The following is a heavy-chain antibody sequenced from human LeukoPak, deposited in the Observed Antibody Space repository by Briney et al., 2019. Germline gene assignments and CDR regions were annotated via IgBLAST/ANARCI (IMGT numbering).Heavy chain of an antibody. V-gene: IGHV3-23*01. CDR3: ARQDGRGWLHAGADY. J-gene: IGHJ4*02. D-gene: IGHD5-24*01. Sequence: GGSLRLSCAASGFTFSSYAMSWVRQAPGKGLEWVSAISGSGGSTYYADSVKGRFTISRDNAKNSLYLQMNSLRAEDTAVYYCARQDGRGWLHAGADYWGQGTLVTVSS. CDR2: ISGSGGST. CDR1: GFTFSSYA.